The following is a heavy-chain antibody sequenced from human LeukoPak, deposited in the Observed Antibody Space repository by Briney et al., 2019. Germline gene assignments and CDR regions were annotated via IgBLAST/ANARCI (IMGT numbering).Heavy chain of an antibody. CDR2: IYSGGVT. V-gene: IGHV3-53*01. Sequence: GGSLRLSCAASGFTVSSNYMSWVRQAPGKGLEWVSLIYSGGVTYYADSVEGRFIISRDNSKNTLFLQMNSLRAEDTAVYYCATGYYFGSGSCGYLDYRGQGTLVTVSS. D-gene: IGHD3-10*01. CDR1: GFTVSSNY. CDR3: ATGYYFGSGSCGYLDY. J-gene: IGHJ4*02.